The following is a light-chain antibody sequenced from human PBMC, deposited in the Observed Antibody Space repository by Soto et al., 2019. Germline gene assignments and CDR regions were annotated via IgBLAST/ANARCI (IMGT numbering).Light chain of an antibody. V-gene: IGKV3-20*01. CDR3: HQYGSTPFT. CDR2: GAS. Sequence: EIVLTQSPGTLSLSPGDRATLSCRASQSVSTNYLAWYQQKLGQAPRLLIYGASSRDTGIPDRFSGNESGTDFTLTISRLEPEDFAVYYCHQYGSTPFTFGPGTKVDIK. J-gene: IGKJ3*01. CDR1: QSVSTNY.